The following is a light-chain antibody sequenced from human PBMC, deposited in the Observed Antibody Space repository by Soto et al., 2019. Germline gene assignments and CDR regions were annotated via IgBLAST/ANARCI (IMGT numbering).Light chain of an antibody. CDR2: AAS. V-gene: IGKV1-9*01. CDR3: QQVKSYPWT. Sequence: DIHLTQSPSSLSASVGDRVTITCRPSQSVRSNIAWYQQKPGKAPKLLIYAASTLHSGVPSRFSGSGSGTDFTLTISSPQPEDFATYYCQQVKSYPWTFGEGTKVDIK. CDR1: QSVRSN. J-gene: IGKJ1*01.